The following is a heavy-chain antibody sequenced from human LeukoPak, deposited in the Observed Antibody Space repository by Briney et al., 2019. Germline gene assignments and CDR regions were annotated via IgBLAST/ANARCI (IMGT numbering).Heavy chain of an antibody. D-gene: IGHD3-3*01. CDR1: GFSFINAW. CDR2: IKSRADGGTT. Sequence: GGSLRLSCAASGFSFINAWMSWVRQAPGQGLEWVGRIKSRADGGTTGYAAPVEGRFSISRDDSENTLYLQMNSLQIDDTALYYCLIFPGRWGQGTLVTVSS. CDR3: LIFPGR. V-gene: IGHV3-15*05. J-gene: IGHJ4*02.